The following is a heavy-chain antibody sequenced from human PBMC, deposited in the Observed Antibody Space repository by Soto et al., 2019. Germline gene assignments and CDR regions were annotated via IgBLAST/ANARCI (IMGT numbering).Heavy chain of an antibody. V-gene: IGHV2-70*11. CDR1: GFSLSTSGMC. J-gene: IGHJ4*02. Sequence: SGATLVNPTQTLTLTCTFSGFSLSTSGMCVGWIRQPPGKALEWLARIDWDDDKYYRTSLKTRLTISKDTSKNQVVLTMTNMDPVDTATYYCARIRSSGWYFDYWGQGTLVTVSS. CDR3: ARIRSSGWYFDY. CDR2: IDWDDDK. D-gene: IGHD6-19*01.